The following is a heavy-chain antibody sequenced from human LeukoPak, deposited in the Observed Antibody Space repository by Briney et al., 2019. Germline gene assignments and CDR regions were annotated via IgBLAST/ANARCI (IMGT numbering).Heavy chain of an antibody. CDR3: ASHYYYDSSGSYNWFDP. J-gene: IGHJ5*02. Sequence: SVKVSCKASGGTFSSYAISWVRQAPGQGLEWMGRIIPILGIANYAQKFQGRVTITADKSTSTAYMELSSLRSEDTAVYYCASHYYYDSSGSYNWFDPWGQGTLVTVSS. CDR2: IIPILGIA. V-gene: IGHV1-69*04. CDR1: GGTFSSYA. D-gene: IGHD3-22*01.